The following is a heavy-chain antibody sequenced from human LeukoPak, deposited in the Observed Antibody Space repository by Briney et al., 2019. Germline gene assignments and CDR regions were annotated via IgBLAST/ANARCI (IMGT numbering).Heavy chain of an antibody. Sequence: ESSETLSLTCTVSGGSISSSSYYWSWIRQTPGKGLEWIVYIYYSGSTNYNPSLKSRVTISVDMSKNQFSLKLRSVTAADTAVYYCARYTSMVAFHAHGFDIWGQGTMVTVSS. CDR2: IYYSGST. V-gene: IGHV4-61*01. CDR1: GGSISSSSYY. D-gene: IGHD5-18*01. J-gene: IGHJ3*02. CDR3: ARYTSMVAFHAHGFDI.